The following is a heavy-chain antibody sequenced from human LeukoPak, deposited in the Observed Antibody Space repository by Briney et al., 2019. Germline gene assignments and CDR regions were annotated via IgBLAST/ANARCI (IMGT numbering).Heavy chain of an antibody. J-gene: IGHJ4*02. Sequence: PGGSLRLSCAASGFTFSSYWMHWVRQAPGKGLEWVSYISSSGSTIYYADSVKGRLTISRDNTKRSLYLQMDSLRAEDTAVYYCARPKLGYCSSVTCSAPNYYFDYWGQGTLVTVSS. V-gene: IGHV3-48*01. CDR1: GFTFSSYW. D-gene: IGHD2-2*01. CDR3: ARPKLGYCSSVTCSAPNYYFDY. CDR2: ISSSGSTI.